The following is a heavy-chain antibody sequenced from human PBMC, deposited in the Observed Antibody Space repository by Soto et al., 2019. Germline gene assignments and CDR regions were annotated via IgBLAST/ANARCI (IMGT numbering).Heavy chain of an antibody. V-gene: IGHV1-69*12. CDR2: IIPIFGTA. D-gene: IGHD2-15*01. CDR3: ARGLERVAATQGELPRSDYYYYYGMDV. Sequence: QVQLVQSGAEVKKPGSSVKVSCKASGGTFSSYAISSVRQAPGQGLEWMGGIIPIFGTANYAQKFQGRVTITADESTSTAYMELSSLRSEDTAGSYCARGLERVAATQGELPRSDYYYYYGMDVGGQGTTVTVSS. CDR1: GGTFSSYA. J-gene: IGHJ6*02.